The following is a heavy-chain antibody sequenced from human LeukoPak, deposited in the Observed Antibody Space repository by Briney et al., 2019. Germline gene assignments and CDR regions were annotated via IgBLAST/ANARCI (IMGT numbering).Heavy chain of an antibody. CDR2: ISGSGGST. CDR1: GFTFSSYA. J-gene: IGHJ4*02. V-gene: IGHV3-23*01. Sequence: GGSLRLSCAASGFTFSSYAMSWVRQAPGKGLEWVSAISGSGGSTYYADSVKGRFTISRDNSKNTLYLQMNSLRAEDTAVYYCAKDSNRRYDFWSGPFDYWGQGTLVTVSS. D-gene: IGHD3-3*01. CDR3: AKDSNRRYDFWSGPFDY.